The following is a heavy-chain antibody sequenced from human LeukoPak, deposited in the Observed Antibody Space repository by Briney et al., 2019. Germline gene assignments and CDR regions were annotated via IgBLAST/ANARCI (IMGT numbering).Heavy chain of an antibody. CDR3: ARGPLGELVLGYDY. D-gene: IGHD3-16*01. J-gene: IGHJ4*02. Sequence: ETLSLTCTASGGSISSYYWSWIRQPAGRGLEWIGRIYSSGSTNYNPSLKSRVTMSVDTSKNQFALKLSSVTAADTAVYYCARGPLGELVLGYDYWGQGTLVTVSS. V-gene: IGHV4-4*07. CDR1: GGSISSYY. CDR2: IYSSGST.